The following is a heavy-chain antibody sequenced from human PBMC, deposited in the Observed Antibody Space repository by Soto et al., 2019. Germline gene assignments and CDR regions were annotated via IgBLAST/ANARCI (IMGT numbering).Heavy chain of an antibody. V-gene: IGHV3-53*01. J-gene: IGHJ4*02. D-gene: IGHD3-10*01. Sequence: EVQLVESGGGLIQPGGSLRLSCAVSGFTVSNNYMSWVRQAPGKGLEGVSVIYSGGYTAYGDSVKGRFTISRDNSKNTLDFQTKTLGADAAAVYYRANGPGGGGYWGQGTLVTVSS. CDR2: IYSGGYT. CDR3: ANGPGGGGY. CDR1: GFTVSNNY.